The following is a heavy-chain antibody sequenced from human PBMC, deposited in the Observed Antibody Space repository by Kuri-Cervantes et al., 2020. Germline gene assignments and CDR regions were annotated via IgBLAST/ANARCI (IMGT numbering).Heavy chain of an antibody. CDR1: GGSFSGYY. V-gene: IGHV4-34*01. D-gene: IGHD1-7*01. J-gene: IGHJ4*02. CDR2: INHSGST. Sequence: SETLSLTCAVYGGSFSGYYWSWIRQPPGKGLEWIGEINHSGSTNYNPSLKSRVTISVDTSKNQFSLKLNSVAAADTAVYYCARLRFNYRRSFDSWGQGTLVTVSS. CDR3: ARLRFNYRRSFDS.